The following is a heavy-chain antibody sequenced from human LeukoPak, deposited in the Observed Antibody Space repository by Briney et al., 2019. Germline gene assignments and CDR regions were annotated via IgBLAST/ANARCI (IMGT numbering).Heavy chain of an antibody. CDR3: ARDRSSLGLWFGELRN. J-gene: IGHJ4*02. CDR1: GFTFSSYW. D-gene: IGHD3-10*01. CDR2: IYSDGSST. V-gene: IGHV3-74*01. Sequence: GRFLRLSCAASGFTFSSYWMHWVRQAPGEGLVWVSRIYSDGSSTNYADSVKGRFTISRDNAKNTLYLQMNSLRAEDTAVYYCARDRSSLGLWFGELRNWGQGTLVTVSS.